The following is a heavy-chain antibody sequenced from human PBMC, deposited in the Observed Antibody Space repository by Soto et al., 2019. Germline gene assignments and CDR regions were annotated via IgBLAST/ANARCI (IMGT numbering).Heavy chain of an antibody. J-gene: IGHJ3*02. V-gene: IGHV4-4*07. CDR2: IYTSGST. CDR3: ARDCSSTSCHHALDI. CDR1: GGSISSYY. Sequence: SESMSLTCTVSGGSISSYYWRWIRQPAGKGLEWLGRIYTSGSTNYNPSLTSRVTMSVDTSKNQFSLKLSSLTAADTAVYDCARDCSSTSCHHALDIWGQGTMVTVSS. D-gene: IGHD2-2*01.